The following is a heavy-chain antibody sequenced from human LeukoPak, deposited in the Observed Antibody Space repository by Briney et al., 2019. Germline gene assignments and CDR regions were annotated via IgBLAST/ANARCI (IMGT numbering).Heavy chain of an antibody. V-gene: IGHV3-23*01. CDR2: ISLSGGST. CDR1: GFTFSNYG. CDR3: AWVDIVSHTHPLDL. J-gene: IGHJ2*01. Sequence: GGSLRLSCAASGFTFSNYGMSWVRQAPGKGLEWVSGISLSGGSTNYADSVKGRLTISRDNSKNTLHLQMNNVRAEDAAVYFCAWVDIVSHTHPLDLWGRGTLVIVSS. D-gene: IGHD5-12*01.